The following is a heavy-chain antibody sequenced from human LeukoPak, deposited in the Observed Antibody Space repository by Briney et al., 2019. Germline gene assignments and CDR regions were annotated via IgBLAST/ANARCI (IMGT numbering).Heavy chain of an antibody. Sequence: ETLSLTCTVSGDSISSNYWSWIGQSPGKGLEWIGYIYNSGSTKYNPSLKSRVSISVDTSKNLFSLKLTSVTAADTAVYYCATCRDEFGDYGFTSWGQRTLGSASS. CDR1: GDSISSNY. D-gene: IGHD4-17*01. CDR3: ATCRDEFGDYGFTS. V-gene: IGHV4-59*01. J-gene: IGHJ5*02. CDR2: IYNSGST.